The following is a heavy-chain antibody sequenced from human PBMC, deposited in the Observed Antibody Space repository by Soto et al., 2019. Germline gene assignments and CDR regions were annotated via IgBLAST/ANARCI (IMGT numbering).Heavy chain of an antibody. D-gene: IGHD4-17*01. V-gene: IGHV4-30-4*01. CDR2: IYYSGST. J-gene: IGHJ6*02. CDR3: ARELTTVTSAGMDV. Sequence: SETLSLTCTVSGGSISSGDYYWSWIRQPPGKGLEWIGYIYYSGSTYYNPSLKSRVTISVDTSKNQFSLKLSSVTAADTAVYYCARELTTVTSAGMDVWGQGTTVTVS. CDR1: GGSISSGDYY.